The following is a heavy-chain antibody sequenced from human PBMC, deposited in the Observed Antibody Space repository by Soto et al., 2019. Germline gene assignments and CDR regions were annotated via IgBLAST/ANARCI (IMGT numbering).Heavy chain of an antibody. D-gene: IGHD2-15*01. CDR1: GFTFSSYA. CDR2: ISYDGSNK. CDR3: AGVGWELRPGWYYFDY. J-gene: IGHJ4*02. V-gene: IGHV3-30-3*01. Sequence: QVQLVESGGGVVQPGRSLRLSCAASGFTFSSYAMHWVRQAPGKGLEWVAVISYDGSNKYYADSVKGRFTISRDNSKNTLYLQMNSLRDEDTAVYYCAGVGWELRPGWYYFDYWGQGTLVTVSS.